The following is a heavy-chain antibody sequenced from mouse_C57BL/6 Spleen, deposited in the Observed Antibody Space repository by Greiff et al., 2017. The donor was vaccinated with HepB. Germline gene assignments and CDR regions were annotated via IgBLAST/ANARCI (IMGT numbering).Heavy chain of an antibody. CDR3: ARDRAQATFAY. V-gene: IGHV1-22*01. Sequence: DVKLQESGPELVKPGASVRMSCKASGYTFTDYNMHWVKQSHGKSLEWIGYINPNNGGTSYNQKFKGKATLTVNKSSSTAYMELRSLTSEDSAVYYCARDRAQATFAYWGQGTLVTVSA. CDR2: INPNNGGT. J-gene: IGHJ3*01. D-gene: IGHD3-2*02. CDR1: GYTFTDYN.